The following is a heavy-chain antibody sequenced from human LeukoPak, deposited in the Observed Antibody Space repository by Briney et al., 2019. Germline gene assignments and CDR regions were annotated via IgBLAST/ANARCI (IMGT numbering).Heavy chain of an antibody. CDR3: AIGRGGQQLGDY. CDR2: IYPDDSDT. V-gene: IGHV5-51*01. D-gene: IGHD6-13*01. J-gene: IGHJ4*02. Sequence: GESLKISCKHSEYSFPNYCIGWVRQMPGKGLEWMGIIYPDDSDTRYSPSFQGQVTISADKSISTAYLQWSSLKASDTAMYYCAIGRGGQQLGDYWGQGTLVTVSS. CDR1: EYSFPNYC.